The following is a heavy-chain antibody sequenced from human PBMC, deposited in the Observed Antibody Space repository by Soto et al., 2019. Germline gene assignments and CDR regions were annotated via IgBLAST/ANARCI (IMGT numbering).Heavy chain of an antibody. D-gene: IGHD2-15*01. CDR1: GGSITTGGYY. CDR2: RYYSEST. V-gene: IGHV4-31*02. Sequence: SETLSLTXTVSGGSITTGGYYWSWIRQLPGKGLEWIGHRYYSESTYYNPSLKSRVSISLDTSKNQFSLKLSFVTAADTAMYYCPRTKCSGGSCYSWSLDYWGQGTPVTVSS. CDR3: PRTKCSGGSCYSWSLDY. J-gene: IGHJ4*02.